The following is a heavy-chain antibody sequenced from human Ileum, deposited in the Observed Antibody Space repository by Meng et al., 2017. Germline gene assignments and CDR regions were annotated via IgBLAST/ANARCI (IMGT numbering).Heavy chain of an antibody. Sequence: QRVESGGGLEQPGGSLRLSCAASGFTFKFYGMHWVRQAPGKGLEWVAFIHNDENAPFYADSVKGRFTISRDNSKNTLYLQLNSLRAEDTAVYYCATDGPDHDIDNWGRGTLVTVSS. CDR3: ATDGPDHDIDN. J-gene: IGHJ4*02. V-gene: IGHV3-30*02. D-gene: IGHD1-1*01. CDR1: GFTFKFYG. CDR2: IHNDENAP.